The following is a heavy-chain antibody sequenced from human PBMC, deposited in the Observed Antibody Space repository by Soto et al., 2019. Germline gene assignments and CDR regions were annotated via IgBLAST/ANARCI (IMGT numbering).Heavy chain of an antibody. CDR3: AKGWGGLGRGSEYYDF. J-gene: IGHJ4*02. CDR1: GFACSSYT. CDR2: ISASGGST. V-gene: IGHV3-23*01. D-gene: IGHD3-16*01. Sequence: LRLSYASSGFACSSYTMSWMHQTPGKGLEWVSRISASGGSTYYGDSLKDRLAISRDNSKNTLNLHIKELGGEKSDAYDGAKGWGGLGRGSEYYDFWGQGTQVTVSS.